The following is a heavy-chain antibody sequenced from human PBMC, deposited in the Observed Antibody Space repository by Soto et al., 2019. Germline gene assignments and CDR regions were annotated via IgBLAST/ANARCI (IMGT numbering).Heavy chain of an antibody. J-gene: IGHJ6*02. CDR2: IIPIFRTA. CDR1: GYTFSSYA. Sequence: SVKVSYKASGYTFSSYAISWVRQAPGQGLEWMGGIIPIFRTADYAQKFQGRVTITADESTSTAYMELSSLRSEDTAVYYCASGETQRYYYGMDVWGQGTTVTVSS. V-gene: IGHV1-69*13. CDR3: ASGETQRYYYGMDV. D-gene: IGHD3-3*01.